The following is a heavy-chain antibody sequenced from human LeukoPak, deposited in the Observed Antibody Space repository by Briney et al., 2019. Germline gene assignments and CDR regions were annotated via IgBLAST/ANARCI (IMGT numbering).Heavy chain of an antibody. D-gene: IGHD2-21*01. Sequence: SETLSLTCAVSGGSISSSNWWGWIRQPPGKGLEWIGEIFQSGETDYNPSLRSRVIISINKSKNQFSLQLNSVTAADTAIYYCARHFRLVVENWFDPWGQGTLVTVSS. CDR3: ARHFRLVVENWFDP. CDR2: IFQSGET. V-gene: IGHV4/OR15-8*02. J-gene: IGHJ5*02. CDR1: GGSISSSNW.